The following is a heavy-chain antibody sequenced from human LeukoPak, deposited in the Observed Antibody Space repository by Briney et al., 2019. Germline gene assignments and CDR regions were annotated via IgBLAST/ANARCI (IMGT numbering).Heavy chain of an antibody. CDR3: ARGVVPAAWSL. CDR1: GGSISSGSYY. CDR2: IYTSGST. D-gene: IGHD2-2*01. Sequence: SQTLSLTCTVSGGSISSGSYYWRWIRQPAGKGLKWIERIYTSGSTNHNPSLRSRVTISVDTSKNQFSLRVSSVTAADTAVYYCARGVVPAAWSLWGQGTLVTVSS. V-gene: IGHV4-61*02. J-gene: IGHJ4*02.